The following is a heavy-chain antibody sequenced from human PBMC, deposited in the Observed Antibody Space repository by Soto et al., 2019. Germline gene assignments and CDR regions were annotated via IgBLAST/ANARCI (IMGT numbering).Heavy chain of an antibody. Sequence: PGGSLRLFCAASGFTFSNYWFHWVRQAPGKGLVWVSRLNKDGSRTDYADSVKGRFTIFRDNARNTLYLQINSLRAEDTAVYYCGRDLGGVGSYWGQGTLVTVSS. J-gene: IGHJ4*02. CDR3: GRDLGGVGSY. V-gene: IGHV3-74*01. CDR1: GFTFSNYW. D-gene: IGHD3-16*01. CDR2: LNKDGSRT.